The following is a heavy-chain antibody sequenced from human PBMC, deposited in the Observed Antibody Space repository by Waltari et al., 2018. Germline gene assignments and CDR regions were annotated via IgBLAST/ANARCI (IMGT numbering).Heavy chain of an antibody. J-gene: IGHJ4*02. CDR2: IYYSGST. V-gene: IGHV4-39*01. CDR1: GGSISSSSYY. D-gene: IGHD2-21*02. Sequence: QLQLQESGPGLVKPSETLSLTCTVSGGSISSSSYYWGWIRQPPGKGLEWIGSIYYSGSTYSNPSLKSRVTISVDTSKNQFSLKLSSVTAADTAVYYCATAVSGIDPTAVLQPISFWGQGTLVTVSS. CDR3: ATAVSGIDPTAVLQPISF.